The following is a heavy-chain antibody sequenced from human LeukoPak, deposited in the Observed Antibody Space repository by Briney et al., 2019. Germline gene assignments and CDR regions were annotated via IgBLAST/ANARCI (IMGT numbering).Heavy chain of an antibody. CDR3: ARVGSRYGPPNS. CDR2: ISSDAKTV. J-gene: IGHJ4*02. CDR1: GFNFRFYI. Sequence: GGSLRLSCAASGFNFRFYIMNWFRQAPGKGLEWISYISSDAKTVDYADSVKGRFTISRDNAKNSLYLQMNSLSADDTAVYYCARVGSRYGPPNSWGQGTLVTVSS. D-gene: IGHD5-18*01. V-gene: IGHV3-48*01.